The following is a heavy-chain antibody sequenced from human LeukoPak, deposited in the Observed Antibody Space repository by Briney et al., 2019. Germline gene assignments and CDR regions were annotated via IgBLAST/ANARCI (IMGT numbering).Heavy chain of an antibody. CDR3: ARGLPGHTSALGY. V-gene: IGHV3-21*01. J-gene: IGHJ4*02. CDR2: ISSSSSYI. D-gene: IGHD6-25*01. CDR1: GFTFSSYS. Sequence: GGSLRLSCAASGFTFSSYSMNWVRQAPGKGLEWVSSISSSSSYIYYADSVKGRFTISRDNAKNTVYVQMNSLRAEDTAVYYCARGLPGHTSALGYWGQGTLVTVSS.